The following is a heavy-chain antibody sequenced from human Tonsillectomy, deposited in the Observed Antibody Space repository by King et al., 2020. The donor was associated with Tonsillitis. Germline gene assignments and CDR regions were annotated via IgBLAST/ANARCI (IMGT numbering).Heavy chain of an antibody. J-gene: IGHJ5*02. D-gene: IGHD4-17*01. CDR2: IYYSGST. CDR3: ARPDGAYPSDWFDP. V-gene: IGHV4-39*07. CDR1: GGSISSASYY. Sequence: QLQESGPGVVKPAETLSLTCTVAGGSISSASYYWGWIRQPPGRGLEWIGSIYYSGSTHNNPSLKSRVTISVDTSKSQFSLKVNSVTAADSAVYYCARPDGAYPSDWFDPWGQGTLVTVSS.